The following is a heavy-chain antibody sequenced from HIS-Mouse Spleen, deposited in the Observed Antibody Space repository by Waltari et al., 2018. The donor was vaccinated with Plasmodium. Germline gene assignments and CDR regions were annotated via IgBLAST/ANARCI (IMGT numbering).Heavy chain of an antibody. V-gene: IGHV4-39*07. D-gene: IGHD1-7*01. Sequence: QLQLQESGPGLVKPSETLSLTCTVSGGSISSSGYYWGWTRQPPGKGLEWIGSIYYSGSTYYNPSLKSRVTISVDTSKNQFSLKLSSVTAADTAVYYCARDRITGTSYFDYWGQGTLVTVSS. CDR3: ARDRITGTSYFDY. CDR2: IYYSGST. CDR1: GGSISSSGYY. J-gene: IGHJ4*02.